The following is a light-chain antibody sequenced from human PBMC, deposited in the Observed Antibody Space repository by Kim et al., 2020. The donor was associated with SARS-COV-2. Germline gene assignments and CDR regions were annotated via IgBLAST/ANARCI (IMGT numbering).Light chain of an antibody. CDR3: LQYNNWPPLT. V-gene: IGKV3-15*01. CDR1: QSVTST. J-gene: IGKJ4*01. Sequence: SPGKRATLSCRASQSVTSTLAWYQQKPGQAPRLLVYGASTRATGVPTRFSGSGSGTEFTLTISSLQSEDFAIYYCLQYNNWPPLTFGGGTKVDIK. CDR2: GAS.